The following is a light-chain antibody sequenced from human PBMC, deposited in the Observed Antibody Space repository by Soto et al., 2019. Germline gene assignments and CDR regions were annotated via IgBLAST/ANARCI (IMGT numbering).Light chain of an antibody. V-gene: IGLV2-14*03. CDR2: GVS. J-gene: IGLJ2*01. CDR3: SSYTFSSTLVV. CDR1: SSDIGSYHY. Sequence: QSALTQPASVSGSPGQSITISCTGTSSDIGSYHYVSWYQQLPGKVPKLMIYGVSTRPSGVSNRFSGSKSGNTASLTISGLQAEDEADYYCSSYTFSSTLVVFGGWTKPTVL.